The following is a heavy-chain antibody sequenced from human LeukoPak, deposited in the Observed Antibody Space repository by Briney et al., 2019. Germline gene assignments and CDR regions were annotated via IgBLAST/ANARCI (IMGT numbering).Heavy chain of an antibody. V-gene: IGHV4-39*07. Sequence: SETLSLTCTVSGASISSSTYYWGWIRQPPGKGLEWIGRASYSGNTYYNPSLKSRVTILVDTSKNQFSLKMTSVTAADTAVYYCTRDQYYDVSTYYEIDYWGQGTLVTVSS. CDR2: ASYSGNT. CDR3: TRDQYYDVSTYYEIDY. J-gene: IGHJ4*02. D-gene: IGHD3-22*01. CDR1: GASISSSTYY.